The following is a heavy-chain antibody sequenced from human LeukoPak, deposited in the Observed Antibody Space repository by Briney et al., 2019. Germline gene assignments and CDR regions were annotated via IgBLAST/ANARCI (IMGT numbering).Heavy chain of an antibody. CDR2: IYYSGST. V-gene: IGHV4-31*03. CDR1: GGSISSGGYY. D-gene: IGHD6-6*01. CDR3: ARAEAARQFDY. J-gene: IGHJ4*02. Sequence: SETLSLTCTVSGGSISSGGYYWSWIRQHPGKGLEWIGYIYYSGSTYYNPSLKSRVTISVDTSKHQFSLKLSSVTAADTAVYYCARAEAARQFDYWGQGTLVTVSS.